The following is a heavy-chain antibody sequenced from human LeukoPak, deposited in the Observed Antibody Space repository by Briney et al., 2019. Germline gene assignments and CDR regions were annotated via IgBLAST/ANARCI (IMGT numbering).Heavy chain of an antibody. Sequence: SQTLSLTCAISGDSVSSNSAAWNWIRQSPSRGLEWLGRTYYRSKWYNDYAVSVKSQITINPDTSKNQFSLQLNSVTPEDTAVYYCARANCSSTGCIPPRRAFDYWGQGTLVTVSS. V-gene: IGHV6-1*01. CDR2: TYYRSKWYN. CDR1: GDSVSSNSAA. J-gene: IGHJ4*02. CDR3: ARANCSSTGCIPPRRAFDY. D-gene: IGHD2-2*01.